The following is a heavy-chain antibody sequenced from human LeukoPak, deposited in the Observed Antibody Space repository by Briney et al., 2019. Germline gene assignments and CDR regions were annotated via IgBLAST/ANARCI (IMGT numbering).Heavy chain of an antibody. Sequence: PGGSLRLSCAASGFPFDDYAMHWVRPAPGKGLEWVSGISWNSGSIGYADSVKGRFTISRDNAKNSLYLQMNSLRAEDTALYYCAKGTMTTVTDFDYWGQGTLVTVSS. CDR2: ISWNSGSI. CDR3: AKGTMTTVTDFDY. J-gene: IGHJ4*02. V-gene: IGHV3-9*01. CDR1: GFPFDDYA. D-gene: IGHD4-17*01.